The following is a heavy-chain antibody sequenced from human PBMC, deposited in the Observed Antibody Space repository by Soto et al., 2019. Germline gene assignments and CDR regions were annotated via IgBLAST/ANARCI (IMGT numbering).Heavy chain of an antibody. CDR3: AKDWRWLQLGYYFDY. CDR2: ISYDGSNK. J-gene: IGHJ4*02. V-gene: IGHV3-30*18. D-gene: IGHD5-12*01. Sequence: PGGSLRLSCAASGFTFSSYGMHWVRQAPGKGLEWVAVISYDGSNKYYADSVKGRFTISRDNSKNTLYLQMNSLRAEDTAVYYCAKDWRWLQLGYYFDYRGQGTLVTVSS. CDR1: GFTFSSYG.